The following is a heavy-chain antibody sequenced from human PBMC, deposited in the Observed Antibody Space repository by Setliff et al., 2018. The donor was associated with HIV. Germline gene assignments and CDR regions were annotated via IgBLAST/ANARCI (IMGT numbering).Heavy chain of an antibody. J-gene: IGHJ6*03. CDR2: ISYDGSNK. Sequence: PGGSLRLSCAASGFTFSNYAIHWVRQAPGKGLEWVAVISYDGSNKYYADSVKGRLTISRDNSKDTLYLEMNRLRVDDTALYFCARCPASEYSFWSGYLNHYYYYMDVWGKGTTVTVSS. CDR1: GFTFSNYA. V-gene: IGHV3-30*04. D-gene: IGHD3-3*01. CDR3: ARCPASEYSFWSGYLNHYYYYMDV.